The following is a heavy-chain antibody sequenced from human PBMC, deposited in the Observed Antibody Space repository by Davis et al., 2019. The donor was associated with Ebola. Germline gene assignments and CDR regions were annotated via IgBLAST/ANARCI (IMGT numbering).Heavy chain of an antibody. CDR3: AKGAMRFGR. CDR1: GFTFSNFG. Sequence: GGSLRLSCAVSGFTFSNFGMHWVRQVPGNGLEWVAFIRYDGSNKFYTDSVKGRFTISRDNSKSTLFLRLNNLRAEDTAVYHCAKGAMRFGRWGQGALVTVSS. CDR2: IRYDGSNK. V-gene: IGHV3-30*02. D-gene: IGHD2-2*01. J-gene: IGHJ4*02.